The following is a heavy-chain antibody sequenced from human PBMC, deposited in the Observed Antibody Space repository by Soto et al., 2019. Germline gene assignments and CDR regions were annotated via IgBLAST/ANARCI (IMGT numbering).Heavy chain of an antibody. J-gene: IGHJ6*03. V-gene: IGHV4-59*08. D-gene: IGHD3-10*01. Sequence: PSETLSLTCTVSGCSICNYYWSWVRQSPGKGLEFIGNFYHSGSTNYNPSLKSRVTISEDTSMNQFSLRLSSVTAADTAVYYCARLSVSRPGTYYYMDVWGTGTTVTVSS. CDR2: FYHSGST. CDR1: GCSICNYY. CDR3: ARLSVSRPGTYYYMDV.